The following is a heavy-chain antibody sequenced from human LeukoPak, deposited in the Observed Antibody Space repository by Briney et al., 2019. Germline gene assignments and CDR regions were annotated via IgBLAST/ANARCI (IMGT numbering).Heavy chain of an antibody. CDR1: GYTFTGSY. CDR2: INPNSGGT. CDR3: ARDRGSGYSGYEGYYYYFMDV. D-gene: IGHD5-12*01. Sequence: GASVKVSCKASGYTFTGSYMHWVRQAPGQGLEWMGWINPNSGGTNYAQKFQGRVTMTRDTSISTAYMELSRLRSDDTAVYYCARDRGSGYSGYEGYYYYFMDVWGKGTTVTVSS. J-gene: IGHJ6*03. V-gene: IGHV1-2*02.